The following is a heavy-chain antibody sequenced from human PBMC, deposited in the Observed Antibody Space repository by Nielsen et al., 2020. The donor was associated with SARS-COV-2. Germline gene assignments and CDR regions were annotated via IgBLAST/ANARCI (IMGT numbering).Heavy chain of an antibody. Sequence: GESLKISCAASGFTFSGSAMHWVRQASGKGLEWVGRIRSKANSYATAYAASVKGGFTISRDDSKNTAYLQMNSLKTEDTAVYYCTKRGYSGYEDWGQGTLVTVSS. V-gene: IGHV3-73*01. CDR3: TKRGYSGYED. CDR1: GFTFSGSA. CDR2: IRSKANSYAT. D-gene: IGHD5-12*01. J-gene: IGHJ4*02.